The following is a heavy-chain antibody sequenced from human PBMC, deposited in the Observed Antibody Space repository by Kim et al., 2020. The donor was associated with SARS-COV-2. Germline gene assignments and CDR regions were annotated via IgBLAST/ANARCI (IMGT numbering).Heavy chain of an antibody. Sequence: DADSVKDRCTIHRDNSKNTLYLQMNSMRAEDTAVYYCAKARGGFPWFDPWGQGSLVTVSS. CDR3: AKARGGFPWFDP. D-gene: IGHD3-10*01. V-gene: IGHV3-30-3*02. J-gene: IGHJ5*02.